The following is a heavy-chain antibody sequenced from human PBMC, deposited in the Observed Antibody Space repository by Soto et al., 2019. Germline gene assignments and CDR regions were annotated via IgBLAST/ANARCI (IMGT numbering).Heavy chain of an antibody. Sequence: VKVSCKASGGTFSSYAISWVRQAPGQGLEWMGGIIPIFGTANYAQKFQGRVTITADESTSTAYMELSSLRSEDTAVYYCARDWDYYDSSGPYPNWFDPCGQGTLVTVSS. J-gene: IGHJ5*02. CDR2: IIPIFGTA. CDR1: GGTFSSYA. D-gene: IGHD3-22*01. V-gene: IGHV1-69*01. CDR3: ARDWDYYDSSGPYPNWFDP.